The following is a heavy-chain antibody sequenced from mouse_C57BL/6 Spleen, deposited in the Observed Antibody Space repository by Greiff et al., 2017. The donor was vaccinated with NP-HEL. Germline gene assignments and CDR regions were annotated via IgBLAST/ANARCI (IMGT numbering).Heavy chain of an antibody. CDR3: ARNRDYAYYFDY. J-gene: IGHJ2*01. V-gene: IGHV2-2*01. CDR2: IWSGGST. CDR1: GFSLTSYG. Sequence: QVQLKQSGPGLVQPSQSLSITCTVSGFSLTSYGVHWVRQSPGKGLEWLGVIWSGGSTDYNAAFISRLSISKDNSKSQVFFKMNSLQADDTAIYYCARNRDYAYYFDYWGQGTTLTVSS. D-gene: IGHD1-1*01.